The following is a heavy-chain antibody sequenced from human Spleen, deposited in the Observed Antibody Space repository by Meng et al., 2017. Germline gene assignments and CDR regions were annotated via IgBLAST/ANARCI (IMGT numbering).Heavy chain of an antibody. J-gene: IGHJ3*02. CDR2: ISVTSNYI. Sequence: GESLKISCAASGFTFSSYAMSWVRQAPGKGLEWVSSISVTSNYIAYADSVKGRFTISRDNANNSLYLQMNSLRAEDTAVYFCARVGILTTIDAFDIWGQGTMVTVSS. CDR3: ARVGILTTIDAFDI. D-gene: IGHD3-9*01. CDR1: GFTFSSYA. V-gene: IGHV3-21*01.